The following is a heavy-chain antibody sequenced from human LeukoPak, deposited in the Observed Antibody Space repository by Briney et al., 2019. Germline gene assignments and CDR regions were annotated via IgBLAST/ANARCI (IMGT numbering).Heavy chain of an antibody. D-gene: IGHD6-6*01. CDR2: IYYSGST. CDR1: GYSISSGYY. Sequence: PSETLSLTCTVSGYSISSGYYWGWIRQPPGKGLEWIGSIYYSGSTYYNPSLKSRVTISVDTSKNQFSLKLSSVTAADTAVYYCARGRGKYSSSSVPNWGQGTLVTVSS. J-gene: IGHJ4*02. CDR3: ARGRGKYSSSSVPN. V-gene: IGHV4-38-2*02.